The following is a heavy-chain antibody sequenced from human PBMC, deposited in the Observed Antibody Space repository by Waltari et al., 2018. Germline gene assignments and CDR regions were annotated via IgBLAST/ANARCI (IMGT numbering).Heavy chain of an antibody. D-gene: IGHD1-26*01. V-gene: IGHV3-72*01. CDR3: FRDKSGGYYDY. Sequence: EVQLVESGGGLVQPGGSLRLSCAASGFTSPDHYLHWVRQAPGKGLEWVGLIRNRAISFTTYDAASLEGRFAISRDDSKNLLYLQMNSLKTEDTAVYYCFRDKSGGYYDYWGQGTLVTLSS. J-gene: IGHJ4*02. CDR1: GFTSPDHY. CDR2: IRNRAISFTT.